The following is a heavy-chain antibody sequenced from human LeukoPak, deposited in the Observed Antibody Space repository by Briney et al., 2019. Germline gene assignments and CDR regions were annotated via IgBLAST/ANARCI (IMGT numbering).Heavy chain of an antibody. CDR1: GFTFSSYS. D-gene: IGHD2-15*01. Sequence: GGSLRLSCAASGFTFSSYSMNWVRQAPGKGLEWVSSISSSSSYIYYADSVKGRFTISRDNAKNSLYLQMNSLRAEDTAVYYCAGSKDPHDHMDVWGKGTTVTVSS. CDR3: AGSKDPHDHMDV. V-gene: IGHV3-21*01. CDR2: ISSSSSYI. J-gene: IGHJ6*03.